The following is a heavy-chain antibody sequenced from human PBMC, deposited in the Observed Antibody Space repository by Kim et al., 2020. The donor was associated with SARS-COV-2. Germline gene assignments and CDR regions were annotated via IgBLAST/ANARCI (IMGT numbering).Heavy chain of an antibody. CDR3: ARVGYCSGGSLGCWFDP. Sequence: ASVKVSCKASGYTFTSYGISWVRQAPGQGLEWMGWISAYNGNTNYAQKLQGRVTMTTDTSTSTAYMELRSLRSDDTAVYYCARVGYCSGGSLGCWFDPWGQGTLVTVSS. CDR2: ISAYNGNT. V-gene: IGHV1-18*01. J-gene: IGHJ5*02. D-gene: IGHD2-15*01. CDR1: GYTFTSYG.